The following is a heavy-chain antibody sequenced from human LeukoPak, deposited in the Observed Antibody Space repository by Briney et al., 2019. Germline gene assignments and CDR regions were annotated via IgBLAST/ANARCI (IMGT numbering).Heavy chain of an antibody. CDR2: INHSGST. Sequence: SETLSLTCSVSGYSISSGYYWSWIRQPPGKGLEWIGEINHSGSTNYNPSLKSRVTISVDTSKNQFSLKLSSVTAADTAVYYCARHMIVVVITTWSPGYFDYWGQGTLVTVSS. V-gene: IGHV4-38-2*02. CDR3: ARHMIVVVITTWSPGYFDY. D-gene: IGHD3-22*01. J-gene: IGHJ4*02. CDR1: GYSISSGYY.